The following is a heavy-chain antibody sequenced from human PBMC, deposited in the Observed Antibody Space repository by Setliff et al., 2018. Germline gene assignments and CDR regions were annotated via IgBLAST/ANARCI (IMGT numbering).Heavy chain of an antibody. CDR1: GGSFSTYY. J-gene: IGHJ2*01. Sequence: SETLSLTCAVYGGSFSTYYWSWIRQPPGKGLEWIGEISHSGSTNYNPSLKSRVSMSVEKSKNQFSLKLTSVTAADTAVYYCARAQVVFAISAPVWYFELWGRGTQVTVSS. CDR3: ARAQVVFAISAPVWYFEL. D-gene: IGHD2-21*01. CDR2: ISHSGST. V-gene: IGHV4-34*01.